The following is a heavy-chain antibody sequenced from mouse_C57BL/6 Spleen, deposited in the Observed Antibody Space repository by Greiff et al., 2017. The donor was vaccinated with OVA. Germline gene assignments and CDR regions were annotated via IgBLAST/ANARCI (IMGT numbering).Heavy chain of an antibody. CDR3: ARGGSTMVTSYYAMDY. J-gene: IGHJ4*01. V-gene: IGHV1-50*01. CDR2: IDPSDSYT. CDR1: GYTFTSYW. D-gene: IGHD2-2*01. Sequence: QVQLQQPGAELVKPGASVKLSCKASGYTFTSYWMQWVKQRPGQGLEWIGEIDPSDSYTNYNQKFKGKGTLTVDTSSSTAYMQLSSLTSEDSAVYYCARGGSTMVTSYYAMDYWGQGTSVTVSS.